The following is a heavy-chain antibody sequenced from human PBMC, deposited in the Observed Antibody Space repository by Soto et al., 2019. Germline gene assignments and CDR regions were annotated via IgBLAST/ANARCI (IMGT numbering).Heavy chain of an antibody. V-gene: IGHV4-38-2*01. J-gene: IGHJ6*02. D-gene: IGHD3-3*01. Sequence: SETRSLTCAVSGYSISSGYYWGWIRQPPGKGLEWIGSIYHSGSTYYNPSLKSRVTISVDTSKNQFSLKLSSVTAADTAVYYCARRGFFYGMDVWGQGTTVTVSS. CDR3: ARRGFFYGMDV. CDR2: IYHSGST. CDR1: GYSISSGYY.